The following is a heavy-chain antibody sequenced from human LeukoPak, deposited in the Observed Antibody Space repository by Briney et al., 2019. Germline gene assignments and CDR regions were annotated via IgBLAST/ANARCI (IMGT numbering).Heavy chain of an antibody. Sequence: TGGSLRLSCSASGFTVSSNYMSWVRQAPGKGLEWVSVIYSGGSTYYADSVKGRFTISRDNSKSTLYLQMNSLRAEDTAVYYCARAMGTSTYYYYYMDVWGKGTTVTVSS. V-gene: IGHV3-53*01. CDR2: IYSGGST. D-gene: IGHD1-14*01. CDR1: GFTVSSNY. J-gene: IGHJ6*03. CDR3: ARAMGTSTYYYYYMDV.